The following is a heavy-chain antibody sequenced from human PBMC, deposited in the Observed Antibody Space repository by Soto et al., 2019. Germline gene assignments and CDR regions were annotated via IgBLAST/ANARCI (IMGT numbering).Heavy chain of an antibody. D-gene: IGHD6-6*01. Sequence: QVQLLQSGAEVKKPGASVKVSCKASGYTFTNYGITWVRQAPGQGLEWMGWISAYNGNTHYTQRLQGRGTMTTDTSTSTAYMELRGLRSDDTAVYYCARVRQIVGYFYYSMDVWGKGTTVTVSS. V-gene: IGHV1-18*01. CDR2: ISAYNGNT. CDR3: ARVRQIVGYFYYSMDV. CDR1: GYTFTNYG. J-gene: IGHJ6*03.